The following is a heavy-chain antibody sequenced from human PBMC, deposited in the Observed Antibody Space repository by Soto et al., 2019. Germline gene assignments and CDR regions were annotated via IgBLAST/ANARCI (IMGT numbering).Heavy chain of an antibody. CDR1: GFTFRSYA. V-gene: IGHV3-30*03. CDR2: ISYDGVTI. Sequence: QVQVVESGGGVVQPGRSLRLSCAASGFTFRSYAMHWVRQAPGKGLEWLAVISYDGVTIYHADSVKGRFTISRDNSKDTLYLQMYSLRAADTFVYYCARGHTQNWYYYYFGMDVCGQGTTVTVSS. J-gene: IGHJ6*02. CDR3: ARGHTQNWYYYYFGMDV. D-gene: IGHD1-1*01.